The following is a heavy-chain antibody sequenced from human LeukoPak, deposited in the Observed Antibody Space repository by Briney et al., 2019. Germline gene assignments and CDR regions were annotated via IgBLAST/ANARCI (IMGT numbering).Heavy chain of an antibody. Sequence: SETLSLTCTVSGYSISSGYYWGWIRQPPEKGLEWIGSIYHSGSTYYNPSLKSRVAISVDTSKNQFSLKLSSVTAADTAVYYCARQSSELRYFDWLPLPFDYWGQGTLVTVSS. V-gene: IGHV4-38-2*02. J-gene: IGHJ4*02. CDR1: GYSISSGYY. CDR3: ARQSSELRYFDWLPLPFDY. CDR2: IYHSGST. D-gene: IGHD3-9*01.